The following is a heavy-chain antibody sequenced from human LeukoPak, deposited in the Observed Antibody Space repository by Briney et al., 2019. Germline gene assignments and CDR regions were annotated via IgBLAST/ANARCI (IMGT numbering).Heavy chain of an antibody. V-gene: IGHV2-70*01. Sequence: SGPTLVNPTQTLTLTCTFSGFSLSTSGMCVSWIRQPPGKAPEWLALIDWDDDKYYSTSLKTRLTISKDTSKNQVVLIMTNMDPVDTATYYCARMGYYDSSGYESRYYFDYWGQGTLVTVSS. D-gene: IGHD3-22*01. CDR1: GFSLSTSGMC. CDR3: ARMGYYDSSGYESRYYFDY. CDR2: IDWDDDK. J-gene: IGHJ4*02.